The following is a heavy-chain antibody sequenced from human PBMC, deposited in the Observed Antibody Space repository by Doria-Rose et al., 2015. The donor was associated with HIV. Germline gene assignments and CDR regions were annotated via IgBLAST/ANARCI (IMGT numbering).Heavy chain of an antibody. CDR1: GDSISSGDSF. V-gene: IGHV4-30-4*01. CDR3: ARARNYGFPHFFDL. J-gene: IGHJ4*02. CDR2: ISSSGTT. Sequence: QVQLVQSGPGLVRPSQTLSLTCTVSGDSISSGDSFWSWIRQPPGKGPEWIGYISSSGTTYYYPSLRGRLTISLDASKNQFSLNLNSVTAADTAVYYCARARNYGFPHFFDLWGQGTLVTVSS. D-gene: IGHD3-10*01.